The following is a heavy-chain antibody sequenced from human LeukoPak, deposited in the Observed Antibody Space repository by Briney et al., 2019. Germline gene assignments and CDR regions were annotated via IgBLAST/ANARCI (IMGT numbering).Heavy chain of an antibody. J-gene: IGHJ4*02. V-gene: IGHV4-34*01. CDR3: ARDFDSSGYYPFY. Sequence: SETLTLTCAVSGGSFSDYYWSWIRQSPGRGLEWIGEINQSGSTDYNPSLKSRVIISMETSKTQFSLNLSSVTAADTAVYYCARDFDSSGYYPFYWGQGTPVTVSS. CDR2: INQSGST. D-gene: IGHD3-22*01. CDR1: GGSFSDYY.